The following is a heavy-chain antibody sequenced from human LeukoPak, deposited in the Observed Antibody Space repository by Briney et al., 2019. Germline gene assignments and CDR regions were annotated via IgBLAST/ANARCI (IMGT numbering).Heavy chain of an antibody. D-gene: IGHD1-26*01. CDR1: GYTFTSYY. V-gene: IGHV1-46*01. J-gene: IGHJ5*02. CDR3: ARGEAPRGSSHNWFDP. Sequence: GASVKVSCKASGYTFTSYYVHWVRQAPGQGLEWMGIINPSGGSTSYAQKFQGRVTMTRDTSTSTVYMELSSLRSEDTAVYYCARGEAPRGSSHNWFDPWGQGTLVTVSS. CDR2: INPSGGST.